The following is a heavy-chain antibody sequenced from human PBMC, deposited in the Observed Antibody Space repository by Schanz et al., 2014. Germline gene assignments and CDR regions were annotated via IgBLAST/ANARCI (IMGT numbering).Heavy chain of an antibody. CDR3: ARENLNWEAFDI. V-gene: IGHV3-11*01. Sequence: QVQLVESGGGLVKPGGSLRLSCAASGFIFNDYYMSWIRQAPGKGLEWVSYISSDGTTSYYADSVKGRFIISRDNAKNSLYLEMTSLRGEDTAVYYCARENLNWEAFDIWGQGTVVTVSS. J-gene: IGHJ3*02. D-gene: IGHD7-27*01. CDR2: ISSDGTTS. CDR1: GFIFNDYY.